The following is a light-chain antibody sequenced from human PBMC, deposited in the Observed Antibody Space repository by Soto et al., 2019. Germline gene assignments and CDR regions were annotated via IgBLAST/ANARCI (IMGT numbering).Light chain of an antibody. J-gene: IGLJ1*01. CDR2: EVS. V-gene: IGLV2-14*02. CDR1: SSDVGRYNL. Sequence: QSALTQPASVSGSPGQSLSISCTGASSDVGRYNLVSWYQQHPGKAPKLMIYEVSKRPSGVSHRFSGSKSGNTASLTISGLQAEDEGDYFCCSYSTDTTLYVFGSGTKLTVL. CDR3: CSYSTDTTLYV.